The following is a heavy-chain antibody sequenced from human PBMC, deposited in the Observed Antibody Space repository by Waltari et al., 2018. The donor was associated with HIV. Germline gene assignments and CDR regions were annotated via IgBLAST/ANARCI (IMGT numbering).Heavy chain of an antibody. V-gene: IGHV4-61*02. CDR2: IYTSGST. J-gene: IGHJ5*02. CDR1: GGSLSSGSYY. CDR3: ARDSDSSGPYNWFDP. Sequence: QVQLQESGPGLVKPSQTLSPTCTVSGGSLSSGSYYWSWIRPPAGKGLEWIGRIYTSGSTNYNPSLKSRVTISVDTSKNQFSLKLSSVTAADTAVYYCARDSDSSGPYNWFDPWGQGTLVTVSS. D-gene: IGHD3-22*01.